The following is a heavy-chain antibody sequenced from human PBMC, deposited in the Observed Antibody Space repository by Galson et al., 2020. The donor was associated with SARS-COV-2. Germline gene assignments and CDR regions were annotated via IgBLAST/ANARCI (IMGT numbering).Heavy chain of an antibody. Sequence: SVKVSCKTSGDIFNNYVITWVRQAPGQGLEWMGGIIPLFGEANYAQKFQGRVTITADDSTRTAYLELSSLRSDDTAVYYCARGPHFDFWTEYYFDYWGQGTLVIVSS. CDR1: GDIFNNYV. CDR3: ARGPHFDFWTEYYFDY. J-gene: IGHJ4*01. V-gene: IGHV1-69*13. D-gene: IGHD3-3*01. CDR2: IIPLFGEA.